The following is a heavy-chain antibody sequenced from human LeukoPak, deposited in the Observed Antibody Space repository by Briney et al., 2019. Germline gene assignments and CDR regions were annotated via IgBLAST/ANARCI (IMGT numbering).Heavy chain of an antibody. V-gene: IGHV4-34*01. CDR1: GGSFSGYY. D-gene: IGHD6-13*01. CDR2: INHSGST. CDR3: ARTTEAHSWQTRYYSYYMDV. J-gene: IGHJ6*03. Sequence: SETLSLTCAVYGGSFSGYYWSWIRQPPGKGLEWIGEINHSGSTNYNSSLKSRATISLDTSKNRFSLQMTSVTVADTAMYYCARTTEAHSWQTRYYSYYMDVWGKGTTVTVSS.